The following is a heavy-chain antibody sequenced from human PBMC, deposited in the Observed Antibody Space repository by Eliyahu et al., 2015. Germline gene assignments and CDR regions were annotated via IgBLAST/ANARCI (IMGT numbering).Heavy chain of an antibody. CDR1: GYTFXSYY. Sequence: QVQLVQSGAEVKKPGASVKVSCKASGYTFXSYYMHWVRQAPGKGLGGMGISNPSGGSTSYAQKFQGRVTMTRDTSTSTVYMELSSLRSEDTAVYYCARVSGSSPWGATYYFDYWGQGTLVTVSS. CDR2: SNPSGGST. D-gene: IGHD6-19*01. V-gene: IGHV1-46*01. J-gene: IGHJ4*02. CDR3: ARVSGSSPWGATYYFDY.